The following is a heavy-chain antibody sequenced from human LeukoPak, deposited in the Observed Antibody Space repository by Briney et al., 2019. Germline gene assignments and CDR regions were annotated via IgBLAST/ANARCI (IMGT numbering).Heavy chain of an antibody. CDR1: GFTFSSYD. Sequence: AGGSLRLSCAASGFTFSSYDMSWVRQAPGKGLEWVSSISGSGGSIYYADSVKGRFTISRDNSKNALYLQMNSLRAEDTAVYYCAKGRYYGSGSYSSQPMDVWGQGATVTVSS. CDR2: ISGSGGSI. V-gene: IGHV3-23*01. D-gene: IGHD3-10*01. J-gene: IGHJ6*02. CDR3: AKGRYYGSGSYSSQPMDV.